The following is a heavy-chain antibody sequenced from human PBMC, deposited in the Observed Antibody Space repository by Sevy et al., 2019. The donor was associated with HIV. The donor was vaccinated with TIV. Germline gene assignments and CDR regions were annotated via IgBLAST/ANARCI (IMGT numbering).Heavy chain of an antibody. CDR2: ISAYTGDT. CDR3: ARHRPQGVVIIPGSGYHYGADF. D-gene: IGHD3-3*01. Sequence: ASVKVSCKTSGYSFNMYGISWVRQAPGQDLEWMGWISAYTGDTDYRQMFRGRVTMTTDASTNTAYMELGRLTSDDTAGYYCARHRPQGVVIIPGSGYHYGADFWGQGTMVTVSS. CDR1: GYSFNMYG. V-gene: IGHV1-18*01. J-gene: IGHJ6*02.